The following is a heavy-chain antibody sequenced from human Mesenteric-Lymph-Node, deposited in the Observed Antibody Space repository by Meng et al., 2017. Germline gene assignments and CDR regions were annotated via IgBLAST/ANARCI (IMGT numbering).Heavy chain of an antibody. CDR1: GDSIRSINW. CDR3: ARGVGDIRVGFDF. J-gene: IGHJ4*02. V-gene: IGHV4-4*02. Sequence: GSLRLSCAVSGDSIRSINWWDWLRQSPGKGLEWIGEIHHSGRTNFHPSLKSRVTISVDDSKNQFSLTLRSVTAADTAVYYCARGVGDIRVGFDFWGQGIPVTVSS. D-gene: IGHD5-12*01. CDR2: IHHSGRT.